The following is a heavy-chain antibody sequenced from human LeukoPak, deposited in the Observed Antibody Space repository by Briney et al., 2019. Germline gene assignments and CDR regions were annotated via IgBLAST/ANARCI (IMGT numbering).Heavy chain of an antibody. CDR3: ARDGWDHGAFDI. CDR1: GFTFSSYA. CDR2: ISYDGSNK. D-gene: IGHD6-19*01. Sequence: PGRSLRLSCAASGFTFSSYAMHWVRQAPGKGLEWVAVISYDGSNKYYADSVKGRFTVSRDYAKNTLYLQMNSLRAEGTAVYCCARDGWDHGAFDIWGQGTMVTVSS. V-gene: IGHV3-30*04. J-gene: IGHJ3*02.